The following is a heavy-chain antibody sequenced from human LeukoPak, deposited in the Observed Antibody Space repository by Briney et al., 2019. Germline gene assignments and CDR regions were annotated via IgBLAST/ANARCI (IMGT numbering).Heavy chain of an antibody. V-gene: IGHV3-66*01. D-gene: IGHD1-26*01. CDR2: IYSGGST. Sequence: QSGGSLRLSCAASGFTFSSYSMNWVRQAPGKGLEWVSVIYSGGSTYYADSVKGRFTISRDNSKNTLYLQMNSLRAEDTAVYYCARVVGAFFDYWGQGTLVTVSS. CDR1: GFTFSSYS. J-gene: IGHJ4*02. CDR3: ARVVGAFFDY.